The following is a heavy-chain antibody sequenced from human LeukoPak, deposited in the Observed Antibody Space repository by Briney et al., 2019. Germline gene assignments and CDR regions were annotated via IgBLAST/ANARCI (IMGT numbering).Heavy chain of an antibody. CDR1: GFTFSSYA. J-gene: IGHJ4*02. V-gene: IGHV3-23*01. Sequence: GGSLRLSCAASGFTFSSYAMSWVRQAPGKGLEWVSAISGSGGSTYYANSVKGRFTISRDNSKNTLYLQMNSLRAEDTAVYYCAKVPADSSGYSYWGQGTLVTVSS. CDR2: ISGSGGST. CDR3: AKVPADSSGYSY. D-gene: IGHD3-22*01.